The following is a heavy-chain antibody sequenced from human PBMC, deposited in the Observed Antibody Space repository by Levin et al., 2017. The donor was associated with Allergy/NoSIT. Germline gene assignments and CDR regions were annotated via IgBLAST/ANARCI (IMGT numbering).Heavy chain of an antibody. D-gene: IGHD4-17*01. J-gene: IGHJ4*02. CDR2: ISSSSSYI. CDR3: AREPTVTRGGFDY. Sequence: GGSLRLSCAASGFTFSSYSMNWVRQAPGKGLEWVSSISSSSSYIYYADSVKGRFTISRDNAKNSLYLQMNSLRAEDTAVYYCAREPTVTRGGFDYWGQGTLVTVSS. CDR1: GFTFSSYS. V-gene: IGHV3-21*01.